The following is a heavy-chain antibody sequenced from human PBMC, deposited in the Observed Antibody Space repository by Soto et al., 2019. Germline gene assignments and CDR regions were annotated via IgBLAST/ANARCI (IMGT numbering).Heavy chain of an antibody. V-gene: IGHV4-4*07. CDR1: GGSINTFY. J-gene: IGHJ4*02. CDR3: AREGSYSAYNFAHGIQLWSFDF. CDR2: IFSSGST. D-gene: IGHD5-12*01. Sequence: SETLSLTCTVSGGSINTFYWSWVRQPAGRGLEWIGRIFSSGSTSFNPSLESRVAMSVDTSKNHFSLNLSSVTAADMAVYYCAREGSYSAYNFAHGIQLWSFDFWGQGALVTVSS.